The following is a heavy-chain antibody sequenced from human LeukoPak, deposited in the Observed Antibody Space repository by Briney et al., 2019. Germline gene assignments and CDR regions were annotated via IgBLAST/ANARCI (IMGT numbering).Heavy chain of an antibody. CDR1: GYSFTSYW. J-gene: IGHJ4*02. Sequence: GEPLKISCKGSGYSFTSYWIGWVRQMPGKGLEWMGITSFGGSNTKYVPSFQGQVTISADKSIITAYLQCSSLKASDTAMYYCARQTTLTSDFDSWGQGTLVTVSS. V-gene: IGHV5-51*01. D-gene: IGHD4-17*01. CDR3: ARQTTLTSDFDS. CDR2: TSFGGSNT.